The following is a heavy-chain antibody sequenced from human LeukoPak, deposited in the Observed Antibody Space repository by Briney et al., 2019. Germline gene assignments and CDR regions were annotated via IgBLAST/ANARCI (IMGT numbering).Heavy chain of an antibody. CDR3: ARSRGVISPLDY. CDR1: GFTFSNYW. V-gene: IGHV3-74*03. Sequence: PGGSLRLSCAASGFTFSNYWIYWVRQAPGKGLVWVSRINSDGSSTTYADSVKGRFTISRDNAKKTLYLQMNSLRAEDTAVYYCARSRGVISPLDYWGQGTLVTVSS. J-gene: IGHJ4*02. D-gene: IGHD3-10*01. CDR2: INSDGSST.